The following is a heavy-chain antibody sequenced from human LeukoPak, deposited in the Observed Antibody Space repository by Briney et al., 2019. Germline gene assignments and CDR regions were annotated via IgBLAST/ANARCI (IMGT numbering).Heavy chain of an antibody. Sequence: GGSLRLSCAASGFTFSSYWMSWVRQAPGKGLEWVANVKQDGSEKYYVDSVKGRFTISRDNARNSLFLQMNGLRAEDTAVYYCARVLLVISLNYWGQGTLVTVSS. CDR2: VKQDGSEK. CDR1: GFTFSSYW. CDR3: ARVLLVISLNY. V-gene: IGHV3-7*01. J-gene: IGHJ4*02. D-gene: IGHD2-8*02.